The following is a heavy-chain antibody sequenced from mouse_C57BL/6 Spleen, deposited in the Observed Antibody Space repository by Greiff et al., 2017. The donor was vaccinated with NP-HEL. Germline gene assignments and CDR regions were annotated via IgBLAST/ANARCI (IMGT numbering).Heavy chain of an antibody. Sequence: QVQLQQSGAELARPGASVTMSCKASGYTFTSYPMHWVNQRPGQGLDWIGYINPSSGYTTYNQKFKDKSTLPPDTPPSPASMQLSSLTSEDSAGYYCAGRYFDDWGTGTTVTVSS. V-gene: IGHV1-4*01. CDR3: AGRYFDD. CDR1: GYTFTSYP. J-gene: IGHJ1*03. CDR2: INPSSGYT.